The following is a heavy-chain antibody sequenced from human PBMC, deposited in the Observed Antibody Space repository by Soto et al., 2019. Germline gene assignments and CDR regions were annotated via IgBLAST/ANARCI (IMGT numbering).Heavy chain of an antibody. V-gene: IGHV3-23*01. D-gene: IGHD2-2*01. Sequence: EVQLLESGGGLVQPGGSLRLSCAASGVTFSSYAMSWVRQAPGKGLEWVSLISGSGGSTYYADSVKGRFTISRDNSKNPLYLQMNSLRAEDTAVYYCANQMSTSTRIAYWGQGTLVTVSS. J-gene: IGHJ4*02. CDR1: GVTFSSYA. CDR2: ISGSGGST. CDR3: ANQMSTSTRIAY.